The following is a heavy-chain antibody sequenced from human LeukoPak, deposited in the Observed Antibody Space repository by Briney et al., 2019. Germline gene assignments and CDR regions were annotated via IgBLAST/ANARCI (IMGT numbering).Heavy chain of an antibody. V-gene: IGHV1-2*02. CDR2: INPNSGGT. Sequence: ASVKVSCKASGYTFTGYYMHWVRQAPGQGLEWMGWINPNSGGTNYAQKFQGRVTMTRDTSISTAYMELSRLRSDDTAVYYCARGPPGEVHYAVFDYWGQGTLVTVSS. D-gene: IGHD1-1*01. CDR1: GYTFTGYY. J-gene: IGHJ4*02. CDR3: ARGPPGEVHYAVFDY.